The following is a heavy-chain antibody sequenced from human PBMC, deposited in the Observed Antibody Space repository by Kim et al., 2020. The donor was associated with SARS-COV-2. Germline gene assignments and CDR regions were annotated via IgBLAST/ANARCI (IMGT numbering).Heavy chain of an antibody. V-gene: IGHV1-18*01. Sequence: ASVKVSCKASGYTFTSYGISWVRQAPGQGLEWMGWISAYNGNTNYAQKLQGRVTMTTDTSTSTAYMELRSLRSDDTAVYYCARGPGSRITIFGVVIMPNYYYGMDVWGQGTTVTVSS. J-gene: IGHJ6*02. CDR1: GYTFTSYG. D-gene: IGHD3-3*01. CDR2: ISAYNGNT. CDR3: ARGPGSRITIFGVVIMPNYYYGMDV.